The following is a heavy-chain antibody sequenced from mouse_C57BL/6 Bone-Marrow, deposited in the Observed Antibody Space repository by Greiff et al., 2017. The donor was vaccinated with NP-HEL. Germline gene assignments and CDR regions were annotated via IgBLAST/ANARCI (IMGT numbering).Heavy chain of an antibody. V-gene: IGHV1-61*01. CDR1: GYTFTSYW. Sequence: VQLQQPGAELVRPGSSVKLSCKASGYTFTSYWMDWVKQRPGQGLEWIGNIYPSDSETHYNQTFKDKATLTEDKSSSTAYMQLSSLTSEDSAVYYCARKWGLHAMDYWGQGTSVTVSS. J-gene: IGHJ4*01. CDR3: ARKWGLHAMDY. CDR2: IYPSDSET. D-gene: IGHD2-13*01.